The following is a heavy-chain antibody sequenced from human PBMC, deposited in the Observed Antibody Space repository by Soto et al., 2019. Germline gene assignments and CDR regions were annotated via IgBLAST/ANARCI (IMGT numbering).Heavy chain of an antibody. D-gene: IGHD3-10*01. Sequence: PSETLSLTCTVSGGSISSYYWSWIRQPPGKGLEWIGYIYYSGSTNYNPSLKSRVTISVDTSKNQFSLKLSSVTAADTAVYYCAGGYPSMVRGVITRNYYYYGMDVWGQGTTVTVSS. CDR1: GGSISSYY. V-gene: IGHV4-59*01. CDR2: IYYSGST. J-gene: IGHJ6*02. CDR3: AGGYPSMVRGVITRNYYYYGMDV.